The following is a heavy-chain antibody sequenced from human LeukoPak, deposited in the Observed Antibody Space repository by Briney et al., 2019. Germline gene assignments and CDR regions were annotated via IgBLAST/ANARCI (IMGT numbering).Heavy chain of an antibody. Sequence: SETLCLTCNVSGVSVSDGRYYWTWIRQHPAKGLEWIGYKYYTGSAKYNPSLKSRLTISVDTSKNQFSLQLSSVTAADTATYYCATPYCSSISCLDVFNMWGQGTRVTVSS. V-gene: IGHV4-31*03. J-gene: IGHJ3*02. D-gene: IGHD2-2*01. CDR2: KYYTGSA. CDR1: GVSVSDGRYY. CDR3: ATPYCSSISCLDVFNM.